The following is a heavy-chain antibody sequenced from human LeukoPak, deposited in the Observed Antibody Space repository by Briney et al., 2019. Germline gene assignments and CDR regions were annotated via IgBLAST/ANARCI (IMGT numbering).Heavy chain of an antibody. D-gene: IGHD6-19*01. Sequence: PGGSLRLSCAASGFTFSSYAMSWVRQAPGKGLEWVSVISDSGSSTYYADSVKGRFTISRDNSKNTLYLQMNSLRAEDTAVYYCAKTIAVAGEFYYGMDAWGQGTTVTVSS. CDR1: GFTFSSYA. J-gene: IGHJ6*02. CDR3: AKTIAVAGEFYYGMDA. V-gene: IGHV3-23*01. CDR2: ISDSGSST.